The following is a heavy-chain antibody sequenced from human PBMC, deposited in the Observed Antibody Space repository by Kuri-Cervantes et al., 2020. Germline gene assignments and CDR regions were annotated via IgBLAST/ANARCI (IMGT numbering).Heavy chain of an antibody. Sequence: GGSLRLSCAASGFTFSSYGMHWVRQAPGKGLEWVAVISYDGSNKYYADSVKGRFTISRDNSKNTLYLQMNSLRAEDTAVYHCAGDGAYQLLYYWGQGTLVTVSS. V-gene: IGHV3-30*03. CDR3: AGDGAYQLLYY. CDR1: GFTFSSYG. J-gene: IGHJ4*02. CDR2: ISYDGSNK. D-gene: IGHD2-2*01.